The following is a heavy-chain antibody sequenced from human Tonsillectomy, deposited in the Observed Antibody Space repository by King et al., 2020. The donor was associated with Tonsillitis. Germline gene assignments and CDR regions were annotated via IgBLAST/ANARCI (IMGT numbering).Heavy chain of an antibody. J-gene: IGHJ3*02. D-gene: IGHD4-17*01. CDR2: ISGSGGSA. CDR1: GFTFSNYA. CDR3: AKDRTTVTTVAFDI. V-gene: IGHV3-23*04. Sequence: VQLVESGGGLVQPGGSLRLSCAASGFTFSNYAMSWVRQAPGNGLEWVSTISGSGGSAYYADSVKGRFTISRDNSKNTLYLRMNSLRAEGTAVYYCAKDRTTVTTVAFDIWGEGTMVTVSS.